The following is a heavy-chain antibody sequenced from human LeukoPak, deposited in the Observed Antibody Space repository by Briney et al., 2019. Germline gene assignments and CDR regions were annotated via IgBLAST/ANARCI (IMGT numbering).Heavy chain of an antibody. CDR3: VKTLKYYGSGTGLFDS. CDR1: GFTFSSSA. Sequence: PGGSLRLSCSASGFTFSSSAMYWVRQAPGKVLEYVSAFSSDGSSTFYADSVKGRFTISRDNSKNMLYLQMSSLRADDTAVYYCVKTLKYYGSGTGLFDSWGQGILVTVSS. CDR2: FSSDGSST. J-gene: IGHJ4*02. V-gene: IGHV3-64D*06. D-gene: IGHD3-10*01.